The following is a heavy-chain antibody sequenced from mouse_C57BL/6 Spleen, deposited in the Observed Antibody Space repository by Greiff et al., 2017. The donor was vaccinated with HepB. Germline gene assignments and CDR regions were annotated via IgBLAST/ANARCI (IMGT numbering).Heavy chain of an antibody. CDR2: INPGSGGT. D-gene: IGHD4-1*01. Sequence: VQLQQSGAELVRPGTSVKVSCKASGYAFTNYLIEWVKQRPGQGLEWIGVINPGSGGTNYNEKFKGKATLTADKSSSTAYMQLSSLTSEDSAVYCGARGGNWGFHFDDWGQGTTLTVSS. CDR3: ARGGNWGFHFDD. J-gene: IGHJ2*01. CDR1: GYAFTNYL. V-gene: IGHV1-54*01.